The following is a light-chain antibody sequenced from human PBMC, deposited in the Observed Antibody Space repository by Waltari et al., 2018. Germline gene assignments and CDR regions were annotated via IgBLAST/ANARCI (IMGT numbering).Light chain of an antibody. J-gene: IGLJ3*02. CDR2: RND. Sequence: QSVLTQPPSASGTPGQRVTISCSGNRPNIGINSVHWYQQLPGTAPKLLIYRNDRRPSGVPDRFSGSKSGTSASLAISGLRSEDEAEYYCAAWDDSLGGPVFGGGTKLAVL. CDR3: AAWDDSLGGPV. V-gene: IGLV1-47*01. CDR1: RPNIGINS.